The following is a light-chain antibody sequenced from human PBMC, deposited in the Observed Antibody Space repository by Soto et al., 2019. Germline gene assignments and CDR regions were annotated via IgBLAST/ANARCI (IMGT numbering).Light chain of an antibody. CDR3: QQYYSYPLT. V-gene: IGKV1-5*01. CDR1: QSISNW. Sequence: DIQMTQSPSTLSASVGDRVTITCRASQSISNWLAWYQQKPGKAPKLLIYAASTLQSGVPSRFSGSGSGTDFTLTISCLQSEDFATYYCQQYYSYPLTFGGGTKVEIK. J-gene: IGKJ4*01. CDR2: AAS.